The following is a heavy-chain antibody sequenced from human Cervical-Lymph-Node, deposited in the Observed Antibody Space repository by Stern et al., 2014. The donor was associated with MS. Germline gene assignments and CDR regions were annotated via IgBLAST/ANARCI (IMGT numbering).Heavy chain of an antibody. CDR3: ARDYYGSGGAFVDY. V-gene: IGHV4-4*02. Sequence: QVQLQESGPGLVKPSGTLSLTCAVSGGSISSSNWWSWVRQPPGKGLGWIGGIYNSGSNNYKPSLKDRVTNSRANSNTPLSLQLSSVTAADTAVYYCARDYYGSGGAFVDYWGQGTLVTVSS. J-gene: IGHJ4*02. D-gene: IGHD3-10*01. CDR2: IYNSGSN. CDR1: GGSISSSNW.